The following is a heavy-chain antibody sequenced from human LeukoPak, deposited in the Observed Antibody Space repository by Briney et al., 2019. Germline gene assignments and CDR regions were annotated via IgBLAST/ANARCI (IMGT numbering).Heavy chain of an antibody. V-gene: IGHV3-48*02. CDR3: ARGLIYCGGDCYRAFDI. Sequence: GGSLRLSCAASGFTFSSHTMNWVRQAPGKGLEWVSYISSSSSRIYYADSVKGRFTISRDNAKNSLYLQMNNLRDEDTAVYYCARGLIYCGGDCYRAFDIWGQGTMVTVSS. J-gene: IGHJ3*02. CDR2: ISSSSSRI. CDR1: GFTFSSHT. D-gene: IGHD2-21*02.